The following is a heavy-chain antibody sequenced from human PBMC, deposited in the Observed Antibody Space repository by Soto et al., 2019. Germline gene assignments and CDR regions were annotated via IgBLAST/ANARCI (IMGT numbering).Heavy chain of an antibody. CDR1: GFIFSRFT. Sequence: GGSLRLSCEGSGFIFSRFTMTWARQAPGKRLEWLSCISPSSSYIYYADSVKGRFTISRDNAKNSLYLQMDNLKAEDTATYYCTRETRDFSAWGQGTLVTVSS. CDR3: TRETRDFSA. J-gene: IGHJ5*02. CDR2: ISPSSSYI. V-gene: IGHV3-21*01. D-gene: IGHD3-3*01.